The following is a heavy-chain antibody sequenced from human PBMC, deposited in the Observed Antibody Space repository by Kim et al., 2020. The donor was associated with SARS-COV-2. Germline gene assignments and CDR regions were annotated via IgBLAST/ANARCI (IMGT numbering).Heavy chain of an antibody. Sequence: YTPSLKSRLTIAVDTSKNQFSLKLSSVTAADTAVYYCTSVGALSGYGINYWGQGTLVTVSS. V-gene: IGHV4-39*01. CDR3: TSVGALSGYGINY. J-gene: IGHJ4*02. D-gene: IGHD5-12*01.